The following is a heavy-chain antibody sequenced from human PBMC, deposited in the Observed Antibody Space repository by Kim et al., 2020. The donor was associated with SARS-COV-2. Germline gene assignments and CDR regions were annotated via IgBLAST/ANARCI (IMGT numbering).Heavy chain of an antibody. CDR1: GGSFSGYY. CDR3: ARGVRYYYDSSGYSY. Sequence: SETLSLTCAVYGGSFSGYYWSWIRQPPGKGLEWIGEINHSGSTNYNPSLKSRVTISVDTSKNQFSLKLSSVTAADTAVYYCARGVRYYYDSSGYSYWGQGTLVTVSS. D-gene: IGHD3-22*01. V-gene: IGHV4-34*01. J-gene: IGHJ4*02. CDR2: INHSGST.